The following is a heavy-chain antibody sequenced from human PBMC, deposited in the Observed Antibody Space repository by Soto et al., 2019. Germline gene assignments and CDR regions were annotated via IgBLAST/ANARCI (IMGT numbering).Heavy chain of an antibody. Sequence: QVQLQESGPGLVKPSETLSLTCIVSGGSIATTNFYWAWIRQPPGKGLEWIATIYYNGATQYNPSLKNRVTISVDTSKNPFSLKVNSVTAADTAVYYCAKEGRGSSWYGGDYWGQGTLVTVSS. V-gene: IGHV4-39*02. CDR2: IYYNGAT. CDR3: AKEGRGSSWYGGDY. D-gene: IGHD6-13*01. CDR1: GGSIATTNFY. J-gene: IGHJ4*02.